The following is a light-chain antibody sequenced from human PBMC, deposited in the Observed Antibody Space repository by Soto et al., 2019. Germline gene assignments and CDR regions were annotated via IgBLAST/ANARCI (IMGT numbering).Light chain of an antibody. Sequence: QSVLTQPASVSGSPGQSITISCSGTSSDIGSYDHVAWYQQFPGKSPKLIIYAVSGRPSGVSDRFSGSKSGISAPLTISGLQTEDEADYYCISYTDRQSFLFGTGTKVTVL. CDR3: ISYTDRQSFL. J-gene: IGLJ1*01. CDR1: SSDIGSYDH. V-gene: IGLV2-14*03. CDR2: AVS.